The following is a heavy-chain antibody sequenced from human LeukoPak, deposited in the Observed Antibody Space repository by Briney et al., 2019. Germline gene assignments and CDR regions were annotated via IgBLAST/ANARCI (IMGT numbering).Heavy chain of an antibody. D-gene: IGHD3-22*01. CDR3: AREVGNTMIAVVTYYFDY. Sequence: PGGSLRLSCAASGFTFSSYSMNWVRQAPGKGLEWVSSISSSSSYIYYADSVKGRFTISRDNAKNSLYLQMNSLRAEDTAVYYCAREVGNTMIAVVTYYFDYWGQGTLVTVSS. V-gene: IGHV3-21*01. CDR1: GFTFSSYS. J-gene: IGHJ4*02. CDR2: ISSSSSYI.